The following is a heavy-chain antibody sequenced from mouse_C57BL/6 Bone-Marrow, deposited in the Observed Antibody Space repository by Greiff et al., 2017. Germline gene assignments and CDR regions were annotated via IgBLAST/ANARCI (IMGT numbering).Heavy chain of an antibody. V-gene: IGHV5-4*03. Sequence: DVMLVESGGGLVQPGGSLKLSCAASGFTFSSYAMSWVRQTPEKRLEWVATISDGGSYTYYPDNVKGRFTISRDNAKNNLYLQMRHLKSEDTAMYYCARYYYGSMFAYWGQGTLVTVSA. CDR3: ARYYYGSMFAY. CDR2: ISDGGSYT. J-gene: IGHJ3*01. CDR1: GFTFSSYA. D-gene: IGHD1-1*01.